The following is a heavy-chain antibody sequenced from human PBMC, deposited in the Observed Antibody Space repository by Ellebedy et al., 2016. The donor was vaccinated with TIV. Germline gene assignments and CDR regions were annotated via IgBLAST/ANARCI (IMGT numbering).Heavy chain of an antibody. D-gene: IGHD3-10*01. J-gene: IGHJ6*02. V-gene: IGHV5-51*01. CDR2: IYPGDSDT. Sequence: GESLKISXKGSGYSFTSYWISWVRQMPGKGLEWMGLIYPGDSDTRYSPSFQGQVTISADKSISTAYLQWSSLKASDTAMYYCARSRVVRGVNYGMDVWGQGTTVTVSS. CDR1: GYSFTSYW. CDR3: ARSRVVRGVNYGMDV.